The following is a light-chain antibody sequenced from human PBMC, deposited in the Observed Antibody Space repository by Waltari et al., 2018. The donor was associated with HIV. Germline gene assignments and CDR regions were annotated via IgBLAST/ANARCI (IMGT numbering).Light chain of an antibody. CDR1: DSHTDSSSS. Sequence: QSALTQPPSMSGSPGQSITISCIRLDSHTDSSSSVSWYQHHPGKAPKLVIYDASTRPAGISSRFSGSQSGNTAFLTISGLQAEDEADFYCSSISGGTLVFGGGTTVTVL. CDR3: SSISGGTLV. CDR2: DAS. J-gene: IGLJ1*01. V-gene: IGLV2-14*01.